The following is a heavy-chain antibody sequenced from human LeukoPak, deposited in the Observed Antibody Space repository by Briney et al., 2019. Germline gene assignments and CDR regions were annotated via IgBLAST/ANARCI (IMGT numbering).Heavy chain of an antibody. Sequence: GESLKISCKGSGYRFTSDWIGWGRQMPGKGLGWMGIIYPGESDTRYSPSFQGQVTISADKSVNTAYLQWSSLKASDTAMYYCARLSGRVVCSAGSCYIDSWGQGTLVTVSS. CDR1: GYRFTSDW. D-gene: IGHD2-15*01. CDR2: IYPGESDT. J-gene: IGHJ4*02. CDR3: ARLSGRVVCSAGSCYIDS. V-gene: IGHV5-51*01.